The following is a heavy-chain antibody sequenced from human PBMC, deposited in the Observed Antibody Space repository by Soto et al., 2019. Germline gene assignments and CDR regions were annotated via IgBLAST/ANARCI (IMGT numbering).Heavy chain of an antibody. Sequence: GGSLRLSCAASGFTFSSYAMSWVRQAPGKGLEWVSAISGSGGSTYYADSVKGRFTISRDNSKNTLYLQMNSLRAEDTAVYYCAKAGRGRITIFGVGMPGSDDYWGQGTLVTVSS. CDR1: GFTFSSYA. V-gene: IGHV3-23*01. J-gene: IGHJ4*02. D-gene: IGHD3-3*01. CDR2: ISGSGGST. CDR3: AKAGRGRITIFGVGMPGSDDY.